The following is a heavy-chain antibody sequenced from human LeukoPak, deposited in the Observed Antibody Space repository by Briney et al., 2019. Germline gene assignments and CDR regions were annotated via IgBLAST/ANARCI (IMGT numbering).Heavy chain of an antibody. CDR3: ARSTYYGSGSYYVSAIDY. V-gene: IGHV1-69*04. Sequence: SVKVSCKASGGTFSSYAISWVRQAPGQGLEWMGRITPILGIANYAQKFQGRVTITADKSTSTAYMELSSLRSEDTAVYYCARSTYYGSGSYYVSAIDYWGQGTLVTVSS. D-gene: IGHD3-10*01. CDR1: GGTFSSYA. J-gene: IGHJ4*02. CDR2: ITPILGIA.